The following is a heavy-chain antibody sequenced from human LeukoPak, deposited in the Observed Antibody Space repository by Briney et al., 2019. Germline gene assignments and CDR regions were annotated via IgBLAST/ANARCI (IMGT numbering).Heavy chain of an antibody. CDR2: ISAYNGNT. D-gene: IGHD3-10*01. V-gene: IGHV1-18*01. J-gene: IGHJ5*02. Sequence: ASVKVSCKASGGTFCSYAISWVRQAPGQGLEWMGWISAYNGNTNYAQKLQGRVTMTTDTSTSTAYMELRSLRSDDTAVYYCARLTPPTRAFSGSTKFDPWGQGTLVTVSS. CDR1: GGTFCSYA. CDR3: ARLTPPTRAFSGSTKFDP.